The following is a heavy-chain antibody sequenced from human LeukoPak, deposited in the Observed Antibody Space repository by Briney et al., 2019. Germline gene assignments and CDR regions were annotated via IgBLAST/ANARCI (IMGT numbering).Heavy chain of an antibody. CDR1: GGSFSGYY. D-gene: IGHD3-10*01. J-gene: IGHJ4*02. CDR3: ARHSFYYYGSGSYSH. CDR2: INHSGST. V-gene: IGHV4-34*01. Sequence: SETLSLTCAVYGGSFSGYYWSWIRQPPGKGLEWIGEINHSGSTNYNPSLKSRVTISVDTSKNQFSLKLSSVTAADTAVYYCARHSFYYYGSGSYSHWGQGTLVTVSS.